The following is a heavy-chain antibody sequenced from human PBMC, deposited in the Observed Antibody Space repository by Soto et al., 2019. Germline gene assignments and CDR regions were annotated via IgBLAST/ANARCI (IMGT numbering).Heavy chain of an antibody. V-gene: IGHV5-10-1*01. D-gene: IGHD3-16*02. J-gene: IGHJ6*02. CDR3: AILLSGLSDYGMDV. Sequence: PGESLKISCKGSGYSFTSYWISWVRQMPGKGLEWMGRIDPSDSYTNYSPSFQGHVTISADKSISTAYLQWSSLKASDTAMHYCAILLSGLSDYGMDVWGQGTTVTVSS. CDR1: GYSFTSYW. CDR2: IDPSDSYT.